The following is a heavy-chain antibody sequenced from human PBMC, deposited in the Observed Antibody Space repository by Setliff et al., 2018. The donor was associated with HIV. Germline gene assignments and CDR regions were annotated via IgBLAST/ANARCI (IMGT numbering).Heavy chain of an antibody. J-gene: IGHJ6*03. CDR3: ARGRSLVRGSGSPEYMDV. CDR2: MNPNSGDT. V-gene: IGHV1-8*02. Sequence: WASVKVSCKASGYTLTSYEINWVRQATGQGLEWMGWMNPNSGDTGYAQKFQGRVTMTRNTSISTAFMDLSSLRSEDTAVYYCARGRSLVRGSGSPEYMDVWGKGTTVTVSS. D-gene: IGHD3-10*01. CDR1: GYTLTSYE.